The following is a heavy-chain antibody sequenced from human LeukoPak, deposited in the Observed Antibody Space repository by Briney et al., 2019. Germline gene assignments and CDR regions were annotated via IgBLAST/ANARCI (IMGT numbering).Heavy chain of an antibody. Sequence: HPGGSLRLSCAASGFTFSSYWMSWVRQAPGKGLEWVANIKQDGSEKYYVDSVKGRFTISRDNAKNSLFLQMDSLRAEDTAVYYCTKDFLIDPLWGQGTLVTVSS. D-gene: IGHD2/OR15-2a*01. CDR3: TKDFLIDPL. CDR1: GFTFSSYW. V-gene: IGHV3-7*01. J-gene: IGHJ4*02. CDR2: IKQDGSEK.